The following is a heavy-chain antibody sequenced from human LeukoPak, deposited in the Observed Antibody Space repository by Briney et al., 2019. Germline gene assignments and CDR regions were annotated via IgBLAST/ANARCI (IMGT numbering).Heavy chain of an antibody. J-gene: IGHJ6*03. Sequence: RTGGSLRLSCAASGFTFDDYGMSWVRQAPGKGLEWVSGINWNGGSTGYADSVKGRFTISRDNAKNSLYLQMNSLRAEDTAVYYCARGEEYYYYMDVWGKGTTVTVSS. V-gene: IGHV3-20*04. CDR1: GFTFDDYG. CDR2: INWNGGST. CDR3: ARGEEYYYYMDV. D-gene: IGHD1-26*01.